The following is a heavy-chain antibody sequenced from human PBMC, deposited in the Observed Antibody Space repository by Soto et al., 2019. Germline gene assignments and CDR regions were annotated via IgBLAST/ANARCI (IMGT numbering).Heavy chain of an antibody. CDR1: GFTFSNFA. CDR3: AKDTSSSPYYMDV. J-gene: IGHJ6*03. CDR2: ISGSTGTT. V-gene: IGHV3-23*01. D-gene: IGHD2-2*01. Sequence: EVQVLESGGGSVQPGGSLRLSCAASGFTFSNFAMSWVRHAPGKGLEWVSEISGSTGTTYYADSVKGRFIISRDNSKNTLHLQMNSLRAEDTAVYCCAKDTSSSPYYMDVWGKGTTVTVSS.